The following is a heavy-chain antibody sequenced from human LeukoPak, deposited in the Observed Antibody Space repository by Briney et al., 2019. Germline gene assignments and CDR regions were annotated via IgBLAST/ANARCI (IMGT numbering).Heavy chain of an antibody. D-gene: IGHD6-19*01. CDR1: GFTISSYG. CDR3: AKDRRPGWLVYSFDY. V-gene: IGHV3-30*18. J-gene: IGHJ4*02. Sequence: GGSLRLSCAASGFTISSYGINWVRQAPGKGLEWVAVISYDGSNKYYADSVKGRFTITRDNSKNTLYLQLNSLRAEDTAVYYCAKDRRPGWLVYSFDYWGQGTLVTVSS. CDR2: ISYDGSNK.